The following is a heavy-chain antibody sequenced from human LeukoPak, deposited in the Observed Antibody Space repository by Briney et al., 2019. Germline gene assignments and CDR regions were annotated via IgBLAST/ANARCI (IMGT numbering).Heavy chain of an antibody. CDR3: ARAVGLVVPAAILY. CDR2: INHSGST. CDR1: GGSFSGYY. D-gene: IGHD2-2*01. V-gene: IGHV4-34*01. J-gene: IGHJ4*02. Sequence: SETLSLTCAVYGGSFSGYYWSWIRQPPGKGLEWIGEINHSGSTNYNPSLKSRVTISVDTSKNQFSLKLSSVTAADTAVYYCARAVGLVVPAAILYWGQGTLVTVSS.